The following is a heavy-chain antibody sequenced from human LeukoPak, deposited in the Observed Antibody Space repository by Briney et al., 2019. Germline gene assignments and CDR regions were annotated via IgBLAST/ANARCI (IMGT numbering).Heavy chain of an antibody. J-gene: IGHJ4*02. Sequence: PGGSLRLSCAASGFTFSSYAMSWVRQAPGKGLEWVSAISGSGGSTYYADSVKGRFTISRDNSKNTLYLQMSSLRAEDTAVYYCAKISSGWPNPDYWGQGTLVTVSS. D-gene: IGHD6-19*01. CDR3: AKISSGWPNPDY. CDR2: ISGSGGST. CDR1: GFTFSSYA. V-gene: IGHV3-23*01.